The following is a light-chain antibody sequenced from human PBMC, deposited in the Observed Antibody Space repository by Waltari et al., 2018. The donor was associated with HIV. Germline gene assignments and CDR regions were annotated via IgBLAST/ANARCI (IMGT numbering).Light chain of an antibody. CDR3: GSYTATNSMM. CDR1: TSDADSFDY. V-gene: IGLV2-14*01. CDR2: EVS. J-gene: IGLJ3*02. Sequence: QSALTQPAYVSGSPGQSITISCTGPTSDADSFDYVSWYQQHPGKVPTFIIYEVSFRASGVSNRFSASKSGNTTSLTISGLQAEDEAVYYCGSYTATNSMMFGGGTKLTVL.